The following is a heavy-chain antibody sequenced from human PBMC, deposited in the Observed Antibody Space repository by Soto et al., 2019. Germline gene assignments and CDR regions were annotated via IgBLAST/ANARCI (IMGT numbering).Heavy chain of an antibody. D-gene: IGHD1-26*01. Sequence: PSETLSLTCAVSGGSISSGGYSWSWIRQPPGKGLEWIGYIYHSGSTYYNPSLKSRVTISVDTSKNQFSLKLSSVTAADTAVYYCARTYSGSYGFWGLGNLVTVSS. J-gene: IGHJ4*02. CDR2: IYHSGST. CDR1: GGSISSGGYS. V-gene: IGHV4-30-2*01. CDR3: ARTYSGSYGF.